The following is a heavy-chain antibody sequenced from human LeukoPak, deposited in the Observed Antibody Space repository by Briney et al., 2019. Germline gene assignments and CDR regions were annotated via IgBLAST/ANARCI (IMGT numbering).Heavy chain of an antibody. V-gene: IGHV4-39*07. Sequence: SETLSLTCTVSGGSISGSGYYWVWIRQSPGKGLEWIATIYYTGSTYYNSSLKSRVTISVDTSKNQFSLRLSSVTAADTAMYYCARLRSPGDFDYWGQGTLVTVSS. CDR1: GGSISGSGYY. D-gene: IGHD1-26*01. CDR2: IYYTGST. CDR3: ARLRSPGDFDY. J-gene: IGHJ4*02.